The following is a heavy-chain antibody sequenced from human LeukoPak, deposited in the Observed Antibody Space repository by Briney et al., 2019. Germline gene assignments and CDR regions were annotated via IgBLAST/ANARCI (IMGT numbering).Heavy chain of an antibody. CDR1: GFTFDDYA. D-gene: IGHD3-22*01. Sequence: GGSLRLSCAASGFTFDDYAMHWVRHAPGKGLEWVSGISWNSGSIGYADSVKGRFTISRDNAKNSLYLQMNSLRAEDTALYYCAYSSGYYFIDYWGQGTLVTVSS. CDR3: AYSSGYYFIDY. CDR2: ISWNSGSI. V-gene: IGHV3-9*01. J-gene: IGHJ4*02.